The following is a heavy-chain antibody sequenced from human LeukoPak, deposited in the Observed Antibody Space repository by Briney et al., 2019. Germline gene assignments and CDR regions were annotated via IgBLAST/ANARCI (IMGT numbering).Heavy chain of an antibody. V-gene: IGHV1-8*01. CDR3: ARGDHYYDSSGYFFGDY. D-gene: IGHD3-22*01. J-gene: IGHJ4*02. Sequence: GASVKVSCKASGYTFTSYDINWVRQATGQGLEWMGWMNPNSGNTGYAQKFQGRVIMTRNTSISTAYMELSSLRSEDTAVYYCARGDHYYDSSGYFFGDYWGQGTLVTVSS. CDR1: GYTFTSYD. CDR2: MNPNSGNT.